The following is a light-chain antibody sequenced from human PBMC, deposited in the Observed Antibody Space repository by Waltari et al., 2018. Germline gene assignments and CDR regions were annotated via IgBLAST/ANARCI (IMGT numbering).Light chain of an antibody. CDR1: NIGGKS. CDR3: QVWDSSSDQGV. V-gene: IGLV3-21*04. Sequence: SYVLTQPPPVSVAPGKTATIPCGGNNIGGKSVHWYQQKPGQAPVLVIDYDTDRPSGIPERFSGSNSGNTATLTITRAEAGDEADYYCQVWDSSSDQGVFGPGTKVTVL. CDR2: YDT. J-gene: IGLJ1*01.